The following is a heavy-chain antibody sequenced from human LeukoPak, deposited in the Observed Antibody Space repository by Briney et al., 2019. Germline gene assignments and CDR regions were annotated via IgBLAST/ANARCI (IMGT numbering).Heavy chain of an antibody. CDR3: VMVRGVIILRGKDYYYYYGMDV. CDR1: GYTFTSYD. V-gene: IGHV1-8*01. J-gene: IGHJ6*02. CDR2: MNPNSGNT. Sequence: ASVKVSCKASGYTFTSYDINWVRQATGQGLEWMGWMNPNSGNTGYAQKFQGRVTMTRNTSISTAYMELSSLRSEDTAVYYCVMVRGVIILRGKDYYYYYGMDVWGQGTTVTVSS. D-gene: IGHD3-10*01.